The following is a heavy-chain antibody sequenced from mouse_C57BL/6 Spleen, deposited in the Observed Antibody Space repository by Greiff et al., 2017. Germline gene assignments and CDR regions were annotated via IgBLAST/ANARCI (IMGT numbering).Heavy chain of an antibody. V-gene: IGHV3-6*01. CDR1: GYSITSGYY. J-gene: IGHJ4*01. CDR3: ARERGDY. CDR2: ISYDGSN. Sequence: EVKLQESGPGLVKPSQSLSLTCSVTGYSITSGYYWNWIRQFPGNKLEWMGYISYDGSNNYNPSLKNRISITRDTSKNQFFLKLNSVTTEDTATYYCARERGDYWGQGTSVTVSS.